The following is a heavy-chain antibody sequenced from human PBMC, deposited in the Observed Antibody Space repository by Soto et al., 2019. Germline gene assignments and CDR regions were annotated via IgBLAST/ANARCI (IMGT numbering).Heavy chain of an antibody. CDR2: IYYSGST. V-gene: IGHV4-59*01. J-gene: IGHJ3*02. Sequence: PSETLSLTCTVSCGSISSYYWSWIRQPPGKGLEWIGYIYYSGSTNYNPSLKSRVTISVDTSKNQFSLKLSSVTAADTAVYYCAGGSGDGYNYAFDIWGQGTMVTVSS. CDR1: CGSISSYY. CDR3: AGGSGDGYNYAFDI. D-gene: IGHD5-12*01.